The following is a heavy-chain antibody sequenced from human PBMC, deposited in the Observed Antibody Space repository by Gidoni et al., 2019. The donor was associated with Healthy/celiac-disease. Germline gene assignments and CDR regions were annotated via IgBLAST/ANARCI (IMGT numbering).Heavy chain of an antibody. V-gene: IGHV3-30-3*01. CDR1: GFTFISYA. CDR3: ARESGSSWLLLDYGMDV. J-gene: IGHJ6*02. D-gene: IGHD6-13*01. Sequence: QVQLVQSGGGVVQPGRSLRPSCAASGFTFISYAMHWVRQAPGKGLEWVAVISYDGSNKYYADSVKGRFTISRDNSKNTLYLQMNSLRAEDTAVYYCARESGSSWLLLDYGMDVWGQGTTVTVSS. CDR2: ISYDGSNK.